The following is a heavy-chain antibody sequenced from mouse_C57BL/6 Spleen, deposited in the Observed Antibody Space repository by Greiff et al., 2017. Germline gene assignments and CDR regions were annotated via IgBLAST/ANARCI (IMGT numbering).Heavy chain of an antibody. V-gene: IGHV3-6*01. Sequence: EVKLMESGPGLVKPSQSLSLTCSVTGYSITSGYYWNWIRQFPGNKLEWMGYISYDGSNNYNPSLKNRISITRDTSKNQFFLKLNSVTTEDTATYYCARRDSSGYGDYFDYWGQGTTLTVSS. J-gene: IGHJ2*01. CDR2: ISYDGSN. CDR1: GYSITSGYY. CDR3: ARRDSSGYGDYFDY. D-gene: IGHD3-2*02.